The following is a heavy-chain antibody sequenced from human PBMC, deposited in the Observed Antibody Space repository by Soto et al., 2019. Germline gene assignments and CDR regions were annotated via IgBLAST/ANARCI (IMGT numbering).Heavy chain of an antibody. V-gene: IGHV4-59*01. D-gene: IGHD1-26*01. Sequence: PSETLSLTCTVSGGSISSYYWSWIRQPPGKGLEWIGYIYYSGSTNYNPSLKSRVTISVDTSKNQFSLKLSSVTAADTAVYYCARVWAGAFDNWGQGRMLTVSS. CDR3: ARVWAGAFDN. J-gene: IGHJ3*02. CDR1: GGSISSYY. CDR2: IYYSGST.